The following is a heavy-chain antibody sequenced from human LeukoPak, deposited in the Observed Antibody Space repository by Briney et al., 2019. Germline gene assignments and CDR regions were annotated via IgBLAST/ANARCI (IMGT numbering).Heavy chain of an antibody. V-gene: IGHV3-21*01. Sequence: GGSLRLSCAASGFTFSSYSMNWVRQAPGKGLEWVPSISSSSNYIYYADSVEGRFTISRDNAKNSLYLQMNSLRAEDTAVYYCARGYSSGWYEVDYWGQGTLVTVSS. CDR3: ARGYSSGWYEVDY. CDR1: GFTFSSYS. J-gene: IGHJ4*02. CDR2: ISSSSNYI. D-gene: IGHD6-19*01.